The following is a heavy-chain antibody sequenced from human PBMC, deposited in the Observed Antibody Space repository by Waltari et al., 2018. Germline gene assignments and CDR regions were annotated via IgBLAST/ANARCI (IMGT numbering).Heavy chain of an antibody. CDR1: GGTCIKYA. CDR3: GASGYSSSQNWIDP. J-gene: IGHJ5*02. CDR2: ISPIFGST. Sequence: QVQLVQSGAEVKKPGSPVKVSCKASGGTCIKYAINWVRQAPGHGLEWMGGISPIFGSTTYAQKFQGRVTITADESTSTVYMELSSLRSDDTAVFYCGASGYSSSQNWIDPWGQGTLVTVSS. D-gene: IGHD2-2*01. V-gene: IGHV1-69*01.